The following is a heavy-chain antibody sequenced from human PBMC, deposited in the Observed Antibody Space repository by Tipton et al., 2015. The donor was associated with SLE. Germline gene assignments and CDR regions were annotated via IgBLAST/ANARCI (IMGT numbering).Heavy chain of an antibody. V-gene: IGHV1-46*01. Sequence: QLVQSGAEMKKPGASVKVSCKASGYTFSNYFIHWVREVPGQGPEWMGIFNPSGGTSNPTQKFQGRVTMTGDSSTRTVSMELSSLTSDDTAVYFCARERIGAGGTIFDYWGQGTLVTVSS. CDR2: FNPSGGTS. CDR1: GYTFSNYF. D-gene: IGHD6-13*01. CDR3: ARERIGAGGTIFDY. J-gene: IGHJ4*02.